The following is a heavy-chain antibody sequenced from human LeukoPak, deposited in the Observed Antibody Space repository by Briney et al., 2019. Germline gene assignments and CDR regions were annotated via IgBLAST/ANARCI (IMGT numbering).Heavy chain of an antibody. V-gene: IGHV3-7*01. D-gene: IGHD2-15*01. CDR1: GFTFSEYW. Sequence: GGSLRLSCGASGFTFSEYWMTWVRQAPGGGPEWVANIKGDGSKIYYVDSVKGRFTISRDNDKNSLYLQMDNLRVEDTAVYHCARDGSCFDFWGQGALVTVSS. J-gene: IGHJ4*02. CDR3: ARDGSCFDF. CDR2: IKGDGSKI.